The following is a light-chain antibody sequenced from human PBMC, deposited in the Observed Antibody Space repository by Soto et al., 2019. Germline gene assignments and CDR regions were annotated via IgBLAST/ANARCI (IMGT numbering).Light chain of an antibody. CDR1: SSDVGGYNY. V-gene: IGLV2-8*01. CDR2: DVS. Sequence: QSALTQPPSASGSLGQSVTISCTGTSSDVGGYNYVSWYQQHPGKAPKLLIYDVSHRPSGVPDRVSGSKSGNTASLTVSGLQAEDEVDYYCSSYAGSNNVVFGTGTKLTVL. J-gene: IGLJ1*01. CDR3: SSYAGSNNVV.